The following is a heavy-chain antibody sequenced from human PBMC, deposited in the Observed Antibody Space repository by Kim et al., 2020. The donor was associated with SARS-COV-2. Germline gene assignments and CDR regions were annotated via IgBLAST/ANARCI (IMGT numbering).Heavy chain of an antibody. Sequence: GGSLRLSCEVSGFTFSNYWMGWVRQTPGRGLEWVANIKEDGIEKHYVESAKGRFTISRDNAKNALYLVMNSLTAEDTAVYYCARDKGIPAAGKVGNFDYWGQGTLVTVSS. CDR1: GFTFSNYW. V-gene: IGHV3-7*03. CDR2: IKEDGIEK. D-gene: IGHD6-13*01. J-gene: IGHJ4*02. CDR3: ARDKGIPAAGKVGNFDY.